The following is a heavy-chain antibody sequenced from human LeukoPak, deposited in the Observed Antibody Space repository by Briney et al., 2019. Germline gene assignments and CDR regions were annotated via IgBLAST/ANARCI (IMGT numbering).Heavy chain of an antibody. J-gene: IGHJ4*02. V-gene: IGHV1-18*01. CDR2: ISAYNGNT. Sequence: ASVKVSCKASDYIFTSYGITWVRQAPGQGLEWMGWISAYNGNTNYAQKVKGRVTMTTDTSTSTAYMELRSLRSDDTAVYYCARDSPGGMITFGGVIYWGQGTLVTVSS. CDR3: ARDSPGGMITFGGVIY. D-gene: IGHD3-16*01. CDR1: DYIFTSYG.